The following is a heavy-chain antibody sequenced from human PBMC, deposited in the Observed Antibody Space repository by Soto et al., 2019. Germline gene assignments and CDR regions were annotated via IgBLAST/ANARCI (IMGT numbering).Heavy chain of an antibody. D-gene: IGHD6-13*01. Sequence: GGSLRLSCAASGFTFSSYSMNWVRQAPGKGLEWVSSISSSSSYIYYADSVKGRFTISRDNAKNSLYLQMNSLRAEDTAVYYCARLSSSWLYYFDYWGQGTLVTVSS. CDR3: ARLSSSWLYYFDY. CDR1: GFTFSSYS. V-gene: IGHV3-21*01. J-gene: IGHJ4*02. CDR2: ISSSSSYI.